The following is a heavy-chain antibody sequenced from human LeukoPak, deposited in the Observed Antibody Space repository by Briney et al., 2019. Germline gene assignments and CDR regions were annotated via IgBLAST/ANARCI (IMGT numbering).Heavy chain of an antibody. D-gene: IGHD3-10*01. CDR1: GGSISSGDYC. Sequence: SQTLSLTCTVSGGSISSGDYCWSWIRQPPGKGLEWIGYIYYSGSTYYNPSLKSRVTISVDTSKNQFSLKLSSVTAADTAVYYCASSMVRGQKAFDIWGQGTMVTVSS. CDR3: ASSMVRGQKAFDI. V-gene: IGHV4-30-4*01. CDR2: IYYSGST. J-gene: IGHJ3*02.